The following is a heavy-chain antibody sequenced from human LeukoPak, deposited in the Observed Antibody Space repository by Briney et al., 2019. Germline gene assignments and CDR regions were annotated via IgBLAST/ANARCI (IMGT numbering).Heavy chain of an antibody. J-gene: IGHJ5*02. CDR1: GGSISTYY. V-gene: IGHV4-59*01. Sequence: SETLSLTCTVSGGSISTYYWSWIRQPPGKGLEWIGYIYYSGSTNYNPSLKSRVTISVDTSKNQFSLKLSSVTAADTAVYYCARIEYSGYDTRGRFDPWGQGTLVTVSS. D-gene: IGHD5-12*01. CDR2: IYYSGST. CDR3: ARIEYSGYDTRGRFDP.